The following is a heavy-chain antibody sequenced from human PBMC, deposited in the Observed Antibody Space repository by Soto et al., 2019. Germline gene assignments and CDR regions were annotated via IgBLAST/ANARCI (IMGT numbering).Heavy chain of an antibody. CDR3: ARAGGLGAVAADY. CDR1: GDSISSSKW. V-gene: IGHV4-4*02. J-gene: IGHJ4*02. CDR2: IYHSGST. Sequence: SETLSLTCAVSGDSISSSKWWSWVRQPPGKGLEWIGEIYHSGSTNYNPSLKSRVIISVDKSKNQFSLKLTSVTDADTAVYYCARAGGLGAVAADYWGQGT. D-gene: IGHD6-19*01.